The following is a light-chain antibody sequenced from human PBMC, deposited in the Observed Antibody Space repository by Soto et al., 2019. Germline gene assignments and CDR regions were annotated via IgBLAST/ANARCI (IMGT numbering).Light chain of an antibody. CDR3: SSYTSSSTLEV. CDR2: DVS. CDR1: SSDVGGYNY. Sequence: QSALTQPASVSGSPGQSITISCTGTSSDVGGYNYVSWYQQHPGKAPKLMIYDVSNRPSGVSNRFSGSKSGNTASLTISGPRAEDEADYYCSSYTSSSTLEVFGTGTKLTVL. V-gene: IGLV2-14*01. J-gene: IGLJ1*01.